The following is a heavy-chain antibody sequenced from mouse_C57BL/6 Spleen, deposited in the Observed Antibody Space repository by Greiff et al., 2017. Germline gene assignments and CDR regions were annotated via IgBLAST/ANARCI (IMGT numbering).Heavy chain of an antibody. CDR2: ISSGSSTI. Sequence: EVKLVESGGGLVKPGGSLKLSCAASGFTFSDYGMHWVRQAPEKGLEWVAYISSGSSTIYYADTVKGRFTISRDNAKNTLFLQMTSLRSEDTAMYYCARIQLPHYYAMDYWGQGTSGTVSS. CDR1: GFTFSDYG. D-gene: IGHD5-5*01. CDR3: ARIQLPHYYAMDY. V-gene: IGHV5-17*01. J-gene: IGHJ4*01.